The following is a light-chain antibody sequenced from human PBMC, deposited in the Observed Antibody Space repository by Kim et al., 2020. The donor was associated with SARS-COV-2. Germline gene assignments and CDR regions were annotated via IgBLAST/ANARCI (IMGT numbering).Light chain of an antibody. V-gene: IGLV3-1*01. CDR3: QAWDSSAVV. J-gene: IGLJ2*01. Sequence: VSPRQTASITCSGDKLGEKYACWYQQKPGQSRVLVIYQDHKRPSGIPERFSGSNSGNTATLTIRGTQAMDEADYYCQAWDSSAVVFGGGTQLTVL. CDR1: KLGEKY. CDR2: QDH.